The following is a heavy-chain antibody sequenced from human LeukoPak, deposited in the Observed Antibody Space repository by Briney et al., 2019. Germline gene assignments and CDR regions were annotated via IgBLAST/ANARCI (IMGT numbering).Heavy chain of an antibody. Sequence: GESLKISCKGSGYTFTTYWIGWVRQMPGKGLEWMGIIYPADSDARYSPSFQGQVTISADKSITTAYLQWSSLKASDTAMYYCVRSSTPIRGFCSSGSCTLFEYWGQGTLVTVSS. CDR2: IYPADSDA. CDR1: GYTFTTYW. V-gene: IGHV5-51*01. CDR3: VRSSTPIRGFCSSGSCTLFEY. J-gene: IGHJ4*02. D-gene: IGHD2-15*01.